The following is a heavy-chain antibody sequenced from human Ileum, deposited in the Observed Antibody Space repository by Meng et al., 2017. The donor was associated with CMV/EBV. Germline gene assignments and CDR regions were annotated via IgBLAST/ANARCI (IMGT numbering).Heavy chain of an antibody. V-gene: IGHV3-74*01. CDR2: LDTDGTTT. CDR1: GFSLTHYW. Sequence: GESLKISCAASGFSLTHYWMHWVRQVPGTGLVWVSRLDTDGTTTNYADFVMGRFTISRDNTKNTLYLQMNSLRAEDTAVYYCVRDLSGPDYWGQGTLVPVSS. CDR3: VRDLSGPDY. J-gene: IGHJ4*02.